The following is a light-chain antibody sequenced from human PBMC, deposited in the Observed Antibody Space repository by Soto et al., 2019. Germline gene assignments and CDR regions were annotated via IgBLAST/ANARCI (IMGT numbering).Light chain of an antibody. CDR1: QSVSTN. CDR3: QHYGRGSPIA. J-gene: IGKJ5*01. CDR2: GAS. V-gene: IGKV3-20*01. Sequence: IVLTQSPGSLSLSPGEGATLSCRASQSVSTNVAWYQQRPGQPPKLLIFGASSRATGIPARFRGSGSGTDFTLIINRLQPEDFALYFCQHYGRGSPIAFGLGTRLEIK.